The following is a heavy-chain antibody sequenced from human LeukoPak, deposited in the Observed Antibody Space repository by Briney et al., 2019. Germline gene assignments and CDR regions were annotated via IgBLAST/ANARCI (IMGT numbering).Heavy chain of an antibody. CDR1: GGSMRLLY. J-gene: IGHJ5*01. CDR2: VYHSGST. V-gene: IGHV4-59*08. CDR3: VRWQQPRGFDS. Sequence: SETLSLTCTVSGGSMRLLYWGWIRQPPGKGLEWIGNVYHSGSTNCNPSLKTRLSLSVDTSKNQFSLRLRSVTAADTAIYYCVRWQQPRGFDSWGQGTLVSVSS. D-gene: IGHD5-18*01.